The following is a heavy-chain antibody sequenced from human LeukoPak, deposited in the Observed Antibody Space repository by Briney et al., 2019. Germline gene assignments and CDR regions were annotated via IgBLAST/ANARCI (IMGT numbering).Heavy chain of an antibody. V-gene: IGHV4-61*02. CDR3: ARGGASTIFGVVINAFDY. D-gene: IGHD3-3*01. J-gene: IGHJ4*02. CDR1: GGSISSGSYY. CDR2: IYTSGST. Sequence: KPSQTLSLTCTVSGGSISSGSYYWGWIRQPAGKGLEWIGRIYTSGSTNYNPSLKSRVTISVDTSKNQFSLKLSSVTAADTAVYYCARGGASTIFGVVINAFDYWGQGTLVTVSS.